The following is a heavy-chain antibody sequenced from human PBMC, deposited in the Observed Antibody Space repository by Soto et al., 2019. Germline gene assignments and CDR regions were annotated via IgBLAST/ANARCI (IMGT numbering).Heavy chain of an antibody. CDR2: LHSGGDT. CDR3: ARDGPYYYASRMDV. V-gene: IGHV3-53*04. Sequence: EVQLVESGGGLVQPGGSLRLSCVASGIPVSSNYMTWVRQAPGKGLEWVSVLHSGGDTYYANSVKGRFTISRHDSTNTLFIQMISLTAEDTAVYYCARDGPYYYASRMDVWGQGTTVTVSS. CDR1: GIPVSSNY. D-gene: IGHD3-10*01. J-gene: IGHJ6*02.